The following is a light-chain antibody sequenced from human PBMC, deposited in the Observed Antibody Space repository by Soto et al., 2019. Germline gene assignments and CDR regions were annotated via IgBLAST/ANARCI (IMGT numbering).Light chain of an antibody. J-gene: IGKJ4*01. V-gene: IGKV3-20*01. Sequence: VLTQSPGTLSLSPGERATLFCRAGQSVDSGDLAWYQQKPGQAPRLLIYGASSRATGIPDRFSGGGSGTDFTLTISSLEPEDVPVYYCQHYRSSPLTFGGGTKVEIK. CDR3: QHYRSSPLT. CDR2: GAS. CDR1: QSVDSGD.